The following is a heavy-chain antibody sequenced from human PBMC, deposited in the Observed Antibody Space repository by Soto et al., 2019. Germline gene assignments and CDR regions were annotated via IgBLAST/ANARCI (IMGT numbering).Heavy chain of an antibody. CDR2: IIPILGIA. Sequence: QVQLVQSGAEVKKPGSSVKVSCKASGGTFSSYTISWVRQAPGQGLEWMGRIIPILGIANYAQKIQGRVTITADKSTSTAYMELSSLRSEDTAVYYCARSSGTVVAATSSYWYFDLWGRGTLVTVSS. V-gene: IGHV1-69*02. J-gene: IGHJ2*01. CDR3: ARSSGTVVAATSSYWYFDL. CDR1: GGTFSSYT. D-gene: IGHD2-15*01.